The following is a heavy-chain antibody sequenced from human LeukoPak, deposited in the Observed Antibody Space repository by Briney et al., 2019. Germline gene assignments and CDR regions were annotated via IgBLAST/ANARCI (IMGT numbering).Heavy chain of an antibody. Sequence: GASVKVSCKASGYTFTSYYMHWVRQAPGQGLEWMGWINPKSGGTTYAQQFQGRVTMTRDTSSSRAYIEVNRLTSDATAVYYVASRGSDSSSSWYYIQHWGQGTLVTVSS. CDR2: INPKSGGT. CDR1: GYTFTSYY. CDR3: ASRGSDSSSSWYYIQH. V-gene: IGHV1-2*02. J-gene: IGHJ1*01. D-gene: IGHD6-13*01.